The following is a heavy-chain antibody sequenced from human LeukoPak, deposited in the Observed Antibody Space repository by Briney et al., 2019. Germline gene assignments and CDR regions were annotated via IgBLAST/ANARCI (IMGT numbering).Heavy chain of an antibody. CDR1: GGSISSNSYY. V-gene: IGHV4-39*07. D-gene: IGHD2-15*01. J-gene: IGHJ6*03. CDR3: ARGYCSGGSCYSYYYYNYMDV. CDR2: IYYSGST. Sequence: SGTLSLTCTGSGGSISSNSYYWGWIRQPPGKGLEWIGSIYYSGSTYYNPSLKSRVTISVDTSKNQFYLTLISVTAADTAVYYCARGYCSGGSCYSYYYYNYMDVWGKGTTVTVSS.